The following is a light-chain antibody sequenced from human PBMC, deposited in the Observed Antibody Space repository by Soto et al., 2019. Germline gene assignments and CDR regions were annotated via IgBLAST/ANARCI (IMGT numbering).Light chain of an antibody. CDR3: QHYYTTPLS. J-gene: IGKJ1*01. Sequence: DIVMTQSPDSLAVSLVERPTITCTSSQTALYSSHNKDCLSWYQQKPGQPPKLLLYWASTREFGVPYRFSGSGSGTDYTLAFSSLQTEDVAVYYCQHYYTTPLSFGHGTEVDVK. CDR1: QTALYSSHNKDC. CDR2: WAS. V-gene: IGKV4-1*01.